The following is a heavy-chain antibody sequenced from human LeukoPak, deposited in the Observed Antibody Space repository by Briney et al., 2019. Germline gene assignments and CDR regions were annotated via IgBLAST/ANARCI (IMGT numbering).Heavy chain of an antibody. V-gene: IGHV3-7*01. CDR1: GFTFSSYW. J-gene: IGHJ4*02. CDR2: IKQDGSEK. CDR3: ARDQGITMIARGHFDY. D-gene: IGHD3-22*01. Sequence: GGSLRLSCAASGFTFSSYWMSWVRQAPGKGLEWVANIKQDGSEKYYVDSVKGRFTISRDNAKNSLYLQMNSLRAEDTAVYYCARDQGITMIARGHFDYWGQGTLVTVSS.